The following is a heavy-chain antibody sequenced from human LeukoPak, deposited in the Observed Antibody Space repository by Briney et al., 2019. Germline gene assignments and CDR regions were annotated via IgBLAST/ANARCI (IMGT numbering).Heavy chain of an antibody. CDR2: IYYSGST. V-gene: IGHV4-30-4*08. Sequence: SQTLSLTCTVSGGSISSGDYYWSWIRQPPGKGLEWIGYIYYSGSTYYNPPLKSRVTISVDTSKNQFSLKLSSVTAADTAVYYCARDAHWGLGWFDPWGQGTLVTVSS. J-gene: IGHJ5*02. CDR3: ARDAHWGLGWFDP. D-gene: IGHD7-27*01. CDR1: GGSISSGDYY.